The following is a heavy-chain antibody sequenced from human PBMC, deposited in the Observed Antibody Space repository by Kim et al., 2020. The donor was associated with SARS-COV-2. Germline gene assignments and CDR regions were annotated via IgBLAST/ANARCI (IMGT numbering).Heavy chain of an antibody. J-gene: IGHJ6*02. V-gene: IGHV4-34*01. Sequence: SETLSLTCAVYGGSFSGYYWSWIRQPPGKGLEWIGEINHSGSTNYNPSLKSRVTISVDTSKNQFSLKLSSVTAADTAVYYCARVGTRRAGNIYYYYGMDVWGQGTTVTVSS. CDR3: ARVGTRRAGNIYYYYGMDV. D-gene: IGHD6-19*01. CDR2: INHSGST. CDR1: GGSFSGYY.